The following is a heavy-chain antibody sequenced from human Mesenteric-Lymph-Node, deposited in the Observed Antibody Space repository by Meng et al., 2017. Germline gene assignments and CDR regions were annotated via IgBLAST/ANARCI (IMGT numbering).Heavy chain of an antibody. J-gene: IGHJ4*02. CDR3: ARSGGSCYGCLDY. V-gene: IGHV3-21*01. D-gene: IGHD2-15*01. CDR1: GIMFSNYA. Sequence: GESLKISCEASGIMFSNYAMSWVRQAPGKGLEWVSSISSSSSYIYYADSVKGRITISRDNAKNSLYLQKNSLRAEDTAVYYCARSGGSCYGCLDYWGQGTLVTVSS. CDR2: ISSSSSYI.